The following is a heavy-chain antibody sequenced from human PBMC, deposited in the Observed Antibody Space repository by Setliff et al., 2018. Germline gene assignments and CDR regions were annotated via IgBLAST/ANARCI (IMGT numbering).Heavy chain of an antibody. CDR2: ISGSGGST. V-gene: IGHV3-23*01. J-gene: IGHJ3*02. Sequence: LRLSCAASGFTFSSYAMSWVRQAPGKGLEWVSAISGSGGSTYYADSGKGRFTISRDNSKNTLYLQMNSLRAEDTAVYYCAKVTYYYDSSVVTDAFDIWGQGTTVTVSS. CDR3: AKVTYYYDSSVVTDAFDI. CDR1: GFTFSSYA. D-gene: IGHD3-22*01.